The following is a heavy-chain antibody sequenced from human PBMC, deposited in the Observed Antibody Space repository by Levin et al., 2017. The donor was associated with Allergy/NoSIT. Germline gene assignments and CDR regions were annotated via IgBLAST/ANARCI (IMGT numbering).Heavy chain of an antibody. J-gene: IGHJ3*02. Sequence: SLKISCAASGFTFDDYAMHWVRQAPGKGLEWVSGISWNSGSIGYADSVKGRFTISRDNAKNSLYLQMNRLRAEDTALYYCAKENVLADSSGYGAFDIWGQGTMVTVSS. CDR2: ISWNSGSI. CDR3: AKENVLADSSGYGAFDI. D-gene: IGHD3-22*01. V-gene: IGHV3-9*01. CDR1: GFTFDDYA.